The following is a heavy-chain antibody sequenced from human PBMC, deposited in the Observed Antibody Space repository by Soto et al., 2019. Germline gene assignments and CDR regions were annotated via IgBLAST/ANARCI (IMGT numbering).Heavy chain of an antibody. CDR3: ARDEDGSDGRNWFDP. J-gene: IGHJ5*02. D-gene: IGHD3-10*01. V-gene: IGHV4-31*11. CDR2: IYYSGST. Sequence: TRSLTSAVSGFSLSRGFYYCIWILPHPGKGLEWIGYIYYSGSTYYNPSLKSRVTISVDTSKNQFSLKLSSVTAADTAVYYCARDEDGSDGRNWFDPWGQGNLVNGSA. CDR1: GFSLSRGFYY.